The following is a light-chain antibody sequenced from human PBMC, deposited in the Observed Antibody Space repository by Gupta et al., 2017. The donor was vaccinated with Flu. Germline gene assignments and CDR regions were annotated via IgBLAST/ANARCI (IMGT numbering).Light chain of an antibody. CDR2: WAS. J-gene: IGKJ3*01. CDR1: QSVLYSSNNKNY. CDR3: QQYYSTPPT. V-gene: IGKV4-1*01. Sequence: NCESSQSVLYSSNNKNYLAWYQQKPGQPPKLLIYWASTRESGVPDRFSGSGSGTDFTLTISSLQAEDVAVYYCQQYYSTPPTFGPGTKVDIK.